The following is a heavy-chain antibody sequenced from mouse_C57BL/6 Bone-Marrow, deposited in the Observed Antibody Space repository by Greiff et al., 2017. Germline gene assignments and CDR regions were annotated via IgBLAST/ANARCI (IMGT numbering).Heavy chain of an antibody. D-gene: IGHD1-2*01. Sequence: EVKLVESGGGLVKPGGSLKLSCAASGFPFSDYGMHWVRQAPEKGLEWVAYISSGSSTIYYADTVKGRFTISRDNAKNTLFLQMTSLRSEDTAMYYCARMNYGGDFDYWGQGTTLTVSS. CDR3: ARMNYGGDFDY. CDR2: ISSGSSTI. V-gene: IGHV5-17*01. CDR1: GFPFSDYG. J-gene: IGHJ2*01.